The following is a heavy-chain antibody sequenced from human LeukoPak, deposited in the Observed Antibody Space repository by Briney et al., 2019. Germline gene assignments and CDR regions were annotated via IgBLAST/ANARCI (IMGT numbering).Heavy chain of an antibody. CDR2: IDWDDDK. J-gene: IGHJ4*02. Sequence: TLSLTCTVSGGSISSYYWSWIRQPPGKALEWLARIDWDDDKYYSTSLKTRPTISKDTSKNQVVLTMTNMDPVDTATYYCARTRQASLIDYWGQGTLVTVSP. V-gene: IGHV2-70*11. CDR1: GGSISSYY. CDR3: ARTRQASLIDY.